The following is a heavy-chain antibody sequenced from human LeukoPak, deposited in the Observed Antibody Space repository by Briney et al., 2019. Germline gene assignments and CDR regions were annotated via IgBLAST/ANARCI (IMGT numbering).Heavy chain of an antibody. Sequence: SETLSLTCAVYGGSFSGYYWSWIRQPPGKGLEWIGEINHSGSTNYNPSLKSRVTISVDTSENQFSLKLSSVTAADTAVYYCARAGRRITIFGVVIKNDAFDIWGQGTMVTVSS. V-gene: IGHV4-34*01. CDR1: GGSFSGYY. CDR2: INHSGST. J-gene: IGHJ3*02. D-gene: IGHD3-3*01. CDR3: ARAGRRITIFGVVIKNDAFDI.